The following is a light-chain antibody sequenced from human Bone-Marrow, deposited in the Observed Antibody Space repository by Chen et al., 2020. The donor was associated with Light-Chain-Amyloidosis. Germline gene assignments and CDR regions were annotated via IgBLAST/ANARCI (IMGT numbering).Light chain of an antibody. V-gene: IGKV1-5*03. CDR1: QSFSSW. Sequence: DIQMTQSPSTLSASVGDRVTIACRASQSFSSWLAWYQQKPGKAPKLLIYKASSLESGVPSRFSGSGSDTEFTLTISNLQPDDFATYYCQQYYNYPYTFGHGSKLEIK. CDR3: QQYYNYPYT. CDR2: KAS. J-gene: IGKJ2*01.